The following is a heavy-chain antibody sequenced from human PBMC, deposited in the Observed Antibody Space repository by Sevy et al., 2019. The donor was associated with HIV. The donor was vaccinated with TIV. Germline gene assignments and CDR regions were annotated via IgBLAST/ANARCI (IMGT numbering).Heavy chain of an antibody. D-gene: IGHD4-17*01. J-gene: IGHJ4*02. CDR1: GFAFSDYFA. CDR3: ARGSETVNYFDY. V-gene: IGHV3-30-3*01. Sequence: GGSLRLSCAASGFAFSDYFAMHWVRQAPGKGLEWVAVISYDGSNKYYADSVKGRFTISRDNSKNTLYLQMNSLRAEDTAVYYCARGSETVNYFDYWGQGTLVTVSS. CDR2: ISYDGSNK.